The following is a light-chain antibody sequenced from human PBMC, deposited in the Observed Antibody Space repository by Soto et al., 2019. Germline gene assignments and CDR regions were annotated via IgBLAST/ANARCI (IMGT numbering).Light chain of an antibody. V-gene: IGKV3-15*01. CDR2: RAS. Sequence: EIVLKQSPGTLSLSPGERATLSCRASQSVSSSYLAWYQQKPGQAPRLLIYRASSRATGISGSFSGSGSGTEFTLTITSLQSEDFGVYYCQQYNKWPITFGQGTRLAIK. CDR1: QSVSSSY. J-gene: IGKJ5*01. CDR3: QQYNKWPIT.